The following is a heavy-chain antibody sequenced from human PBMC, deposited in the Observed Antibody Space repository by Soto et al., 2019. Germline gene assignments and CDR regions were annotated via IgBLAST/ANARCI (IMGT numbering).Heavy chain of an antibody. CDR2: IWYDGSNK. J-gene: IGHJ4*02. V-gene: IGHV3-33*01. CDR1: GFTFSSYG. D-gene: IGHD3-9*01. Sequence: PGGSLRLSCAASGFTFSSYGMHWVRQAPGKGLEWVAVIWYDGSNKYYADSVKGRFTISRDNSKNTLYLQMNSLRAEDTAVYYCARDSLHYDILPAYPDYWGQGTLVTVSS. CDR3: ARDSLHYDILPAYPDY.